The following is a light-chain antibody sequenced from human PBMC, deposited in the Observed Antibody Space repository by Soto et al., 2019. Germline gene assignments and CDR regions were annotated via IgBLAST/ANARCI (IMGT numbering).Light chain of an antibody. CDR3: QSYDSSLSADV. CDR1: SSNIGAGYD. Sequence: QSVLTQPPSVSGAPGQRVTISCTGTSSNIGAGYDVHWYQQLPGTAPKLLIYANINRPSGVPDRFSGSKSGTSASLVITGLQTDDEADYYCQSYDSSLSADVFGFATKVTFL. J-gene: IGLJ1*01. CDR2: ANI. V-gene: IGLV1-40*01.